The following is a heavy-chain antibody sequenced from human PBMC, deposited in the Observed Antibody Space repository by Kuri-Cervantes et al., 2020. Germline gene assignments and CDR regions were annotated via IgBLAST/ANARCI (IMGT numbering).Heavy chain of an antibody. J-gene: IGHJ4*02. Sequence: SAKVFCKASGGTFSSYTISWVRQAPGQGLEWMGRIIPILGIANYAQKFQGRVTITADKSTSTAYMELSSLRSDDTAVYYCARVDYGDYVGVDYWGQGTLVTVSS. CDR1: GGTFSSYT. CDR3: ARVDYGDYVGVDY. V-gene: IGHV1-69*02. CDR2: IIPILGIA. D-gene: IGHD4-17*01.